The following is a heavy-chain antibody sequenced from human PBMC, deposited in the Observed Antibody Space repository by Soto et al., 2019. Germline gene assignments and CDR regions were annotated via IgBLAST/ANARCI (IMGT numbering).Heavy chain of an antibody. CDR2: SYYIGSS. CDR3: ARRGGIVADINYKGLDV. Sequence: SETLSLTCTVSGVSINSGGAYWTWIRQQPGKGLEWIGYSYYIGSSYYNPSLQSRVTISVDTSKNQVYLKLTSVTAADTAVYYMARRGGIVADINYKGLDVWGQGATVTVSS. D-gene: IGHD5-12*01. J-gene: IGHJ6*02. V-gene: IGHV4-31*03. CDR1: GVSINSGGAY.